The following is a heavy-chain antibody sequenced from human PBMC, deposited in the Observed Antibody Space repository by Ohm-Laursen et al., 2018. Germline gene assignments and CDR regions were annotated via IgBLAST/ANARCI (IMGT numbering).Heavy chain of an antibody. CDR2: ISSSGSTI. J-gene: IGHJ6*02. Sequence: SLRLSCTASGFTFSDYYMSWIRQAPGKGLEWVSYISSSGSTIYYADSVKGRFTISRDNAKNSLYLQMNSLRAEDTAVYYCARGLGYGSGSSLYYYYYGMDVWGQGTTVTVSS. CDR3: ARGLGYGSGSSLYYYYYGMDV. CDR1: GFTFSDYY. V-gene: IGHV3-11*01. D-gene: IGHD3-10*01.